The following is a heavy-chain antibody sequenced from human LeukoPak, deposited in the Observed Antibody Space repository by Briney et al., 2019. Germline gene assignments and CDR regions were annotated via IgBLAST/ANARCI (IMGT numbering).Heavy chain of an antibody. Sequence: GESLKISCKGSGYSFTSYWIGWVRQMPGKGLEWMGIIYPGDSDTRYSPSFQGQVTISADKSISTAYLQWSSLKASDSVMYYCATNTMLRGIHAFDIWGQGTMVTVSS. J-gene: IGHJ3*02. D-gene: IGHD3-10*01. CDR2: IYPGDSDT. CDR3: ATNTMLRGIHAFDI. CDR1: GYSFTSYW. V-gene: IGHV5-51*01.